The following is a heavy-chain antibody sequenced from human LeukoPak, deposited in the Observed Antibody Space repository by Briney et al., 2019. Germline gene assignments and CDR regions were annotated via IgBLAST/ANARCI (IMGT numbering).Heavy chain of an antibody. D-gene: IGHD6-19*01. V-gene: IGHV3-64D*06. J-gene: IGHJ4*02. CDR2: IYSDGSRT. CDR3: VKSPGSGWPV. Sequence: GGSLRLSCAASGFTFSSFAMHWVRQAPGKGLEYLSAIYSDGSRTYYADSVKGRFTISRDISKNTLYFEMSSLRVEDTAVYYCVKSPGSGWPVWGQGTLLTISS. CDR1: GFTFSSFA.